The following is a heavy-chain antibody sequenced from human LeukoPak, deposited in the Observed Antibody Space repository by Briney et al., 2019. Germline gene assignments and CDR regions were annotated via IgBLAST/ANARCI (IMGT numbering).Heavy chain of an antibody. D-gene: IGHD1-1*01. CDR3: ARHTYIKPLAPFDY. CDR2: IYHSGST. CDR1: IGSITTYH. V-gene: IGHV4-59*01. J-gene: IGHJ4*02. Sequence: SETLSLTCTVSIGSITTYHWSWIRQSPGKGLEWIGYIYHSGSTNYNPSLKSRATIAIDTSKNQFSLRLTSVTAADTAIYFCARHTYIKPLAPFDYWGQGALVTVSS.